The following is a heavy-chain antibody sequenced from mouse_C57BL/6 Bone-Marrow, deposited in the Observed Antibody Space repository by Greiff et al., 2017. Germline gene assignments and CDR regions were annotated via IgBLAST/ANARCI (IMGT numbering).Heavy chain of an antibody. D-gene: IGHD2-5*01. CDR2: IWSGGST. V-gene: IGHV2-2*01. J-gene: IGHJ3*01. CDR1: GFSSTSYG. Sequence: VQLQQSGPGLVQPSQSLSITCTVSGFSSTSYGVHWVRQSPGKGLEWLGVIWSGGSTDYNAAFISRLSISKDNSKSQVFFKMNSLQADDTAIYYCARAYYSNWGFAYWGQGTLVTVSA. CDR3: ARAYYSNWGFAY.